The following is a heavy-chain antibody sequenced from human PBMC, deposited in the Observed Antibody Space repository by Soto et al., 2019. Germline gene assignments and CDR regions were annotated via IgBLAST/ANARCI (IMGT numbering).Heavy chain of an antibody. J-gene: IGHJ4*02. CDR1: GFSFDSYA. V-gene: IGHV3-23*01. CDR3: ARWSYLDY. Sequence: ESGGGLVQPGGSLRLSCAASGFSFDSYALSWVRQAPGKGLEWVSTISGSDGKTFYADAVKGRFSISRDTSQNTLYLQMNSLRVDDTAIYYCARWSYLDYWGQGTRVTVSS. D-gene: IGHD3-3*01. CDR2: ISGSDGKT.